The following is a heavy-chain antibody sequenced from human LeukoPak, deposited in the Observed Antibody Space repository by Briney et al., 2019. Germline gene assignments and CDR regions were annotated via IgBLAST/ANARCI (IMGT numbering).Heavy chain of an antibody. D-gene: IGHD2-2*01. J-gene: IGHJ3*02. V-gene: IGHV1-2*02. CDR2: INPNSGGT. CDR3: ANLGYCSSTSCPGGAFDI. Sequence: ASVKVSCKASGGTFSSYAISWVRQAPGQGLEWMGWINPNSGGTNYAQKFQGRVTMTRDTSISTAYMELSRLRSDDTAVYYCANLGYCSSTSCPGGAFDIWGQGTMVTVSS. CDR1: GGTFSSYA.